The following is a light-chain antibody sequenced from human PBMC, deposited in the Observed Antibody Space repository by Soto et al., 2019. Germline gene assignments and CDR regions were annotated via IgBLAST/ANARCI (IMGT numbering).Light chain of an antibody. CDR2: GAS. Sequence: EIVLTQSPGTLSLSPGERATLSCRASQSVSTRSLAWYQQKPGQALRLLISGASSRAADIPDRFSGSGSGTDFTLTINRLEPEDFAVYYCQQYDSSPRTFGQGTKVE. J-gene: IGKJ1*01. V-gene: IGKV3-20*01. CDR1: QSVSTRS. CDR3: QQYDSSPRT.